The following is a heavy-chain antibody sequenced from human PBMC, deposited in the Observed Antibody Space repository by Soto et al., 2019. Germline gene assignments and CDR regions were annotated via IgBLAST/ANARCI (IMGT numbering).Heavy chain of an antibody. CDR2: IWYDGSNK. D-gene: IGHD1-20*01. J-gene: IGHJ6*02. CDR1: GFTCSSYV. CDR3: ARDKAGYNWKYYGMDV. V-gene: IGHV3-33*01. Sequence: SLTLSCAAPGFTCSSYVVHWVRLDPGKGLEWVAVIWYDGSNKYYADSVKGRFTISRDNSKNTLYLQMNSLRAEDTAVYYCARDKAGYNWKYYGMDVWGQGTTVTVSS.